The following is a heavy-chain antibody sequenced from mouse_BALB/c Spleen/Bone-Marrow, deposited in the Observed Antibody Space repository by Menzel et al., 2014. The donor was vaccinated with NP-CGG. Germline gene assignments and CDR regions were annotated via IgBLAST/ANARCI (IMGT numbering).Heavy chain of an antibody. J-gene: IGHJ3*01. CDR3: ERDYYGYGGFAY. Sequence: QVQLQQSGPELVKPGASVRISCKASGYIFTSYYIYWVKQRPGQGLEWIGWIYPGNINTKYDEKFKGKATLTADKSSSTAYIQLSSLTSEDSAVYFCERDYYGYGGFAYWGQGTLVTVSA. CDR2: IYPGNINT. V-gene: IGHV1S56*01. CDR1: GYIFTSYY. D-gene: IGHD1-2*01.